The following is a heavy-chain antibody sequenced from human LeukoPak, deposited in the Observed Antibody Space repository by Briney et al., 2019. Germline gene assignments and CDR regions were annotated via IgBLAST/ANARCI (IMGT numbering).Heavy chain of an antibody. D-gene: IGHD4/OR15-4a*01. CDR2: IYYSGST. Sequence: SETLSLTCTISGGSISSSSYYWGWIRQPPGKGLEWIGSIYYSGSTYYNPSLKSRVTISVDTSKNQFSLKLSSVTAADTAVYYCARDRFYGGAVAPIDYWGQGTLVTVSS. CDR1: GGSISSSSYY. J-gene: IGHJ4*02. CDR3: ARDRFYGGAVAPIDY. V-gene: IGHV4-39*07.